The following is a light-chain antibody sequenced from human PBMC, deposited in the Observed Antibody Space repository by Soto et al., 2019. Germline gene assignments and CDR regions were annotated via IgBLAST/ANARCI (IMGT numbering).Light chain of an antibody. CDR1: SSNIGAGYA. V-gene: IGLV1-40*01. Sequence: QSVLTQPPSVSGAPGQRVTISCSGSSSNIGAGYAVHWYQQLPGTAPKLLIYANKNRPSGVPDRFSGSKSGSSASLAITGLQAEDEAEYYCQSYDSSLSGYVVFGGGTQLTVL. J-gene: IGLJ2*01. CDR3: QSYDSSLSGYVV. CDR2: ANK.